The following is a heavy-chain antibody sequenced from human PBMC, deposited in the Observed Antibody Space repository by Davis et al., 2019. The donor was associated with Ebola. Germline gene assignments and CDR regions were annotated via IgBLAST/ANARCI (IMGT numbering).Heavy chain of an antibody. CDR2: INHSGST. CDR3: ARFRVAAAGTSGFDY. D-gene: IGHD6-13*01. Sequence: MPSETLSLTCAVSGGSISSGGYSWSWIRQPPGKGLEWIGEINHSGSTNYNPSLKSRVTISVDTSKNQFSLKLSSVTAADTAVYYCARFRVAAAGTSGFDYWGQGTLVTVSS. CDR1: GGSISSGGYS. J-gene: IGHJ4*02. V-gene: IGHV4-30-2*01.